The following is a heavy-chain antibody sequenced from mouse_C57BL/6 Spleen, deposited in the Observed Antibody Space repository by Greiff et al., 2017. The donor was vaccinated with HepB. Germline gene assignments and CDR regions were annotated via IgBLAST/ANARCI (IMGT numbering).Heavy chain of an antibody. Sequence: QVQLQQSGPELVKPGASVKISCKASGYAFSSSWMNWVKQRPGKGLEWIGRIYPGDGDTNYNGKFKGKATLTADKFSSTAYMQLSSLTSEDSAVYFCARNGYYQDWYFDVWGTGTTVTVSS. CDR2: IYPGDGDT. CDR1: GYAFSSSW. V-gene: IGHV1-82*01. CDR3: ARNGYYQDWYFDV. J-gene: IGHJ1*03. D-gene: IGHD2-3*01.